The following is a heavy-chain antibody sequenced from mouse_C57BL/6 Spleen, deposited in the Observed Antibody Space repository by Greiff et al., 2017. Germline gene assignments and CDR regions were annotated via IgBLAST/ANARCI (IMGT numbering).Heavy chain of an antibody. CDR2: IHPNSGST. CDR3: ARPDDGYYLYAMDY. J-gene: IGHJ4*01. Sequence: VQLKQPGAELVKPGASVTLSCKASGYTFPSYWMHWVKQRPGQGLEWIGMIHPNSGSTNYNEKFKSKATLTVDKSSSTAYMQLSSLTSEDSAVYDFARPDDGYYLYAMDYWGQGTSVTVSS. CDR1: GYTFPSYW. D-gene: IGHD2-3*01. V-gene: IGHV1-64*01.